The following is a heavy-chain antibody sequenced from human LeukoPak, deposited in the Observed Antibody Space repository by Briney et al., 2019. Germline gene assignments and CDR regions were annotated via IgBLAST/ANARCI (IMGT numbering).Heavy chain of an antibody. CDR1: GFTFRPYG. CDR3: AEDAQRGFDYSNSLES. J-gene: IGHJ4*02. V-gene: IGHV3-33*06. CDR2: IWNDGSYK. Sequence: GCSLTLFCAKSGFTFRPYGMPWVRYAPGKGMECVAVIWNDGSYKYYGDSVKGRFTISRDNSKKTVYLQMNSLRVEDTAVYYCAEDAQRGFDYSNSLESWGQGALVTVSS. D-gene: IGHD4-11*01.